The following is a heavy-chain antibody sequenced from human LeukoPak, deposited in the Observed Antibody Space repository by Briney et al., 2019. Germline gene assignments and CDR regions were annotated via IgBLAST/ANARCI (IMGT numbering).Heavy chain of an antibody. CDR3: AKERDGFTKPYYFDN. D-gene: IGHD3-10*01. V-gene: IGHV3-23*01. Sequence: GGSLRLFCAPSGFTFSTYAMSWVRQAPGKGLEWVSTISCSGANTYYADSVRGRFTISRQYSKHTLYPHINSLRAEDTPVYYCAKERDGFTKPYYFDNWGQGTLGTVSS. CDR1: GFTFSTYA. J-gene: IGHJ4*02. CDR2: ISCSGANT.